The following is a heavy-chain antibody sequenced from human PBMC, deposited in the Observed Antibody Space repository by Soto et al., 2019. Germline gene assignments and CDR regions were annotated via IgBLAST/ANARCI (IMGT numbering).Heavy chain of an antibody. V-gene: IGHV3-66*01. Sequence: EVQLVESGGGLVQPGGSLRLSCAASGFTVSNNYMSWVRQAPGKGLEWVSLIYSAGSTYYAESVKGRFTISRDNSKNTLYLQMTSLRAEDTAVYYCAGNSHKVYWGLGTLVNVSS. CDR3: AGNSHKVY. J-gene: IGHJ4*02. CDR1: GFTVSNNY. CDR2: IYSAGST. D-gene: IGHD1-26*01.